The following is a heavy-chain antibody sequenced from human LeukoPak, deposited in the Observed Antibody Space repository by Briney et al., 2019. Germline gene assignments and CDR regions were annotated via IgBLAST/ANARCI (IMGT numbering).Heavy chain of an antibody. V-gene: IGHV4-39*01. CDR3: SFDYDIWTGYVYGMDV. J-gene: IGHJ6*02. CDR1: GGSISSSSYY. D-gene: IGHD3-9*01. Sequence: PSETLSLTCTVSGGSISSSSYYWGWIRQPPGKGLEWIGSIYYSGSTYYNPSLKSRVTISVDTSKNQFSLKLSSVTAADTAVYYCSFDYDIWTGYVYGMDVWGQGTTVTVSS. CDR2: IYYSGST.